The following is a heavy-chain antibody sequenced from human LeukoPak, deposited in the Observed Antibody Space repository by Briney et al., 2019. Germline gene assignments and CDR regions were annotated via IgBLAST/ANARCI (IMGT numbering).Heavy chain of an antibody. Sequence: PGGSLRLSCTASGFSFSNYAMHWVRQAPGKGLEWVAVILHDGRNEYYADSVKGRFIISRDNSKNTLYLQMNSLRASDTSVYYCVRDDTNGNNYFDYWGLGTLVTVSS. D-gene: IGHD2/OR15-2a*01. CDR3: VRDDTNGNNYFDY. J-gene: IGHJ4*02. CDR1: GFSFSNYA. CDR2: ILHDGRNE. V-gene: IGHV3-30*04.